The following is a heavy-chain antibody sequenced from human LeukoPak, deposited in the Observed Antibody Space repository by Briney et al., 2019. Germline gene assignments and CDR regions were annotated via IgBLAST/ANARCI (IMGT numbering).Heavy chain of an antibody. CDR3: APEDTAMVEHLDFDY. V-gene: IGHV3-21*01. CDR2: ISNIGTSI. D-gene: IGHD5-18*01. J-gene: IGHJ4*02. CDR1: GFTFDDYA. Sequence: PGGSLRLSCAASGFTFDDYAMHWVRQAPGKGLEWVSSISNIGTSIYYADSVKGRFTISRDNAKNSLYLQMDSLRAEDTAVYYCAPEDTAMVEHLDFDYWGQGTLVTVSS.